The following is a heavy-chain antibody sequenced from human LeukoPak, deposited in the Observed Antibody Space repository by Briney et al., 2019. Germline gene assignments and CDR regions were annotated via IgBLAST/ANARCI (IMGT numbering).Heavy chain of an antibody. J-gene: IGHJ3*02. CDR1: GGTFSSYA. CDR2: IIPIFGTA. Sequence: SVKVSCKASGGTFSSYAISWVRQAPGQGLEWMGGIIPIFGTANYAQKFQGRVTITTDESTSTAYMELRSLRSDDTAVYYCARDVPLDIWGQGTMVTVSS. CDR3: ARDVPLDI. V-gene: IGHV1-69*05. D-gene: IGHD2-2*01.